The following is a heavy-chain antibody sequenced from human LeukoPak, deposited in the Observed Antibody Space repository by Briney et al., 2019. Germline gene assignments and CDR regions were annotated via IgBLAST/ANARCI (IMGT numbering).Heavy chain of an antibody. CDR1: GFTFSDYW. J-gene: IGHJ4*02. D-gene: IGHD2-2*01. CDR3: AKGRSGVSSAAINY. V-gene: IGHV3-23*01. CDR2: ISGSGDST. Sequence: PWVSLRRSCAASGFTFSDYWRMWVRHGPGNGLEWFSTISGSGDSTYYADSVKGRFTISSDNSKNTLHLQMNRMRAEDTAVYSCAKGRSGVSSAAINYWGQGTLVTVSS.